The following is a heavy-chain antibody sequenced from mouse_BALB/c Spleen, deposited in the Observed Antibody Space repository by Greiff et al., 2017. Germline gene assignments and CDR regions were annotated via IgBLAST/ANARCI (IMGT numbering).Heavy chain of an antibody. CDR3: ASRLPFYGSSYGFAY. Sequence: VQLKESGPELVKPGASVKISCKTSGYTFTEYTMHWVKQSHGKSLEWIGGINPNNGGTSYNQKFKGKATLTVDKSSSTAYMELRSLTSEDSAVYYCASRLPFYGSSYGFAYWGQGTLVTVSA. J-gene: IGHJ3*01. CDR1: GYTFTEYT. V-gene: IGHV1-18*01. CDR2: INPNNGGT. D-gene: IGHD1-1*01.